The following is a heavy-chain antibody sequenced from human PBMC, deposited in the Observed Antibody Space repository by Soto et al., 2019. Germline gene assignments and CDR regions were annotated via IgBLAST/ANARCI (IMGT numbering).Heavy chain of an antibody. CDR1: GDTFTSYA. CDR2: INAGNGNT. Sequence: ASVKVSCKASGDTFTSYAMHWVRQAPGQRLEWMGWINAGNGNTKYSQKFQGRVTITRDTSASTAYMELSSLRSEDTAVYYCARHGGGELNWFAPWGQGTLVTVSS. CDR3: ARHGGGELNWFAP. V-gene: IGHV1-3*01. J-gene: IGHJ5*02. D-gene: IGHD2-21*01.